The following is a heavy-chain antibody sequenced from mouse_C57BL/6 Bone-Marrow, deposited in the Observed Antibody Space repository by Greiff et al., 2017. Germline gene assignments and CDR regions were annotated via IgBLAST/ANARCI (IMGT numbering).Heavy chain of an antibody. V-gene: IGHV1-54*01. CDR1: GYAFTNYL. D-gene: IGHD1-1*01. Sequence: ESGAELVRPGTSVKVSCKASGYAFTNYLIEWVKQRPGQGLEWIGVINPGSGGTNYNEKFKGKATLTADKSSSTAYMQLSSLTSEDSAVYFCASHGYYGSSPWFAYWGQGTLVTVSA. CDR2: INPGSGGT. J-gene: IGHJ3*01. CDR3: ASHGYYGSSPWFAY.